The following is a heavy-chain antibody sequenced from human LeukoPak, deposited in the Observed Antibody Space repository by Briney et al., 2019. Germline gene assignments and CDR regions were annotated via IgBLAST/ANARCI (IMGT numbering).Heavy chain of an antibody. Sequence: GGSLRLSCAASGFSFNMFPMHWVRQAPGKGLECVAVISYDGNNKYYADSVNGRFTISRDNSKNTLFLQTNSLRTEDTAIYHCARGGNWGYFDYWGQGTLVTVSS. CDR3: ARGGNWGYFDY. CDR1: GFSFNMFP. D-gene: IGHD7-27*01. CDR2: ISYDGNNK. J-gene: IGHJ4*02. V-gene: IGHV3-30*04.